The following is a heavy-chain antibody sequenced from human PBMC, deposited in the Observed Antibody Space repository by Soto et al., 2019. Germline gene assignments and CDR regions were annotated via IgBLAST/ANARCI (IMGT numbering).Heavy chain of an antibody. V-gene: IGHV3-23*01. J-gene: IGHJ5*02. Sequence: GGSLRLSCAASGFTFSSYAMSWVRQAPGKGLEWVSAISGSGGSTYYAHSVNGRFSISRDNSNNTLYLQMDNLRIDDTAVYYCARGRVQAGNGGDRFDPWGQGTLVTVSS. D-gene: IGHD3-16*01. CDR1: GFTFSSYA. CDR2: ISGSGGST. CDR3: ARGRVQAGNGGDRFDP.